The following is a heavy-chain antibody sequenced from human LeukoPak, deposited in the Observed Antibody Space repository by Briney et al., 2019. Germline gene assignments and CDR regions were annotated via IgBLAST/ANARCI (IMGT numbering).Heavy chain of an antibody. Sequence: ASVKASCKASGGTFSSYAISWVRQAPGQGLEWMGGIIPIFGTANYAQKFQGRVTITADESTSTAYMELSSLRSEDTAVYYCASGSYYNDYYYYMDVWGKGTTVTISS. CDR2: IIPIFGTA. CDR1: GGTFSSYA. V-gene: IGHV1-69*13. CDR3: ASGSYYNDYYYYMDV. J-gene: IGHJ6*03. D-gene: IGHD3-10*01.